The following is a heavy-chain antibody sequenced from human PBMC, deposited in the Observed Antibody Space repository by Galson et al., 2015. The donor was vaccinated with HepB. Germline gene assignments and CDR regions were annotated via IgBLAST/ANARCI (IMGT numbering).Heavy chain of an antibody. Sequence: SVKVSCKASGYTFTSYYMHWVRQAPGQGLEWMGIINPSGGSTSYAQKFQGRVTMTRDTSTSTVYMELSSLRSEDTAVYYCARDLLRYCSSTSCQGENWFDPWGQGTLATVSS. J-gene: IGHJ5*02. V-gene: IGHV1-46*01. CDR2: INPSGGST. D-gene: IGHD2-2*01. CDR1: GYTFTSYY. CDR3: ARDLLRYCSSTSCQGENWFDP.